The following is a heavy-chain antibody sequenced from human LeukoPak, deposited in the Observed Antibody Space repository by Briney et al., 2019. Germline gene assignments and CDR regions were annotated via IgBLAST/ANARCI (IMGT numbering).Heavy chain of an antibody. CDR3: ARRDSHDAFDI. V-gene: IGHV4-59*01. Sequence: PSETLSLTSTVSGGSISSYYWSWIRQPPGKGLEWIGYIYYSGSTNYNPSLKSRVTISVDTSKNQFSLKLSSVTAADTAVYYCARRDSHDAFDIWGQGRMVTVSS. J-gene: IGHJ3*02. CDR1: GGSISSYY. D-gene: IGHD2-15*01. CDR2: IYYSGST.